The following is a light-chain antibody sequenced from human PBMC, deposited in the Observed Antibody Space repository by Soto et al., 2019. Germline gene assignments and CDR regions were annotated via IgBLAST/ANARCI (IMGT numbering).Light chain of an antibody. CDR3: HQYGRSPRT. Sequence: EIVMTQSPATLSVSPGERATLSCRASQSVSSNLAWYQQKPGQAPRLLIYGASTRATGIPARFSGSGSGTEFTLTISSLQSEDFAVYYCHQYGRSPRTFGQGTKVEIK. CDR1: QSVSSN. V-gene: IGKV3-15*01. CDR2: GAS. J-gene: IGKJ1*01.